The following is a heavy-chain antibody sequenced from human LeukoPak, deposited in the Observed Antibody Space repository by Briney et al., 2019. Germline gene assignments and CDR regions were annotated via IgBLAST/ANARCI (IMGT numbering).Heavy chain of an antibody. CDR1: GYSCTSYY. V-gene: IGHV1-2*02. CDR3: ARDRGSSWYVDY. Sequence: ASVKVSCKTSGYSCTSYYIHWVRQAPGQGLEWMGWINPSSGGTEYAQKFQGRVTMTGDTSISTAYMELSRLRSDDTAVYYCARDRGSSWYVDYWGQGTRVTVSS. CDR2: INPSSGGT. D-gene: IGHD6-13*01. J-gene: IGHJ4*02.